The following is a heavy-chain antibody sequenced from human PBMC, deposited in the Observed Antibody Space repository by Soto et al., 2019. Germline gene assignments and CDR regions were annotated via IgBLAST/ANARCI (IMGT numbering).Heavy chain of an antibody. CDR1: GYTFTSYA. D-gene: IGHD3-10*01. CDR2: INAGNGNT. Sequence: QVQLVQSGAEVKKPGASVKVSCKASGYTFTSYAMHWVRQAPGQRLEWMGWINAGNGNTKYSQKFHGRVTITRDTSASTAYRELSSLRSEDTAVYYFAIMVRGVKYYFDYWGQGTLVTVSS. V-gene: IGHV1-3*01. J-gene: IGHJ4*02. CDR3: AIMVRGVKYYFDY.